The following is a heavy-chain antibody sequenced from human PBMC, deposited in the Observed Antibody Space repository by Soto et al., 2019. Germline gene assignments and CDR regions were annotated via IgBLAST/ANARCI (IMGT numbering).Heavy chain of an antibody. CDR3: ASRPFYYYGLDP. D-gene: IGHD3-10*01. Sequence: SETLSLTCTVSCGSITTAGHSWSWIRQPPGKALEWIGYVYHTGNAYPKPSLKSRVTISLDRSKNQFSLKMTSVTAADTALYYCASRPFYYYGLDPWGQGTLVTVSS. V-gene: IGHV4-30-2*01. CDR2: VYHTGNA. CDR1: CGSITTAGHS. J-gene: IGHJ5*02.